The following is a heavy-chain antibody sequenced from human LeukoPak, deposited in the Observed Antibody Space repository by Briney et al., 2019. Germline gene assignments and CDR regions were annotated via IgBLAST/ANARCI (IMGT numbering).Heavy chain of an antibody. CDR1: GGTFSSYT. Sequence: SVKVSCKASGGTFSSYTISWVRQAPGQGLEWMGRIIPILGIANYAQKFQGRVTITADNSTSTAYMELSSLRSEDTAVYYCAREVLAHYYGSGSNQYFDYWGQGTLVTVSS. V-gene: IGHV1-69*04. CDR2: IIPILGIA. J-gene: IGHJ4*02. D-gene: IGHD3-10*01. CDR3: AREVLAHYYGSGSNQYFDY.